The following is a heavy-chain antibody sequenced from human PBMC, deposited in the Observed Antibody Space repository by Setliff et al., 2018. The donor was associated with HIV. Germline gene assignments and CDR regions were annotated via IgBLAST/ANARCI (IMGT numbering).Heavy chain of an antibody. CDR2: IYTSGNT. CDR1: GVSISNYY. D-gene: IGHD1-1*01. CDR3: SRHPFAGTVDY. J-gene: IGHJ4*02. V-gene: IGHV4-4*07. Sequence: PSETLSLTCTVSGVSISNYYWSWIRQPAGKGLEWIGRIYTSGNTNYNPSLKSRVTMSVDTSKNLFSLRLTSLTAADTAFYYCSRHPFAGTVDYWGQATLVTVSS.